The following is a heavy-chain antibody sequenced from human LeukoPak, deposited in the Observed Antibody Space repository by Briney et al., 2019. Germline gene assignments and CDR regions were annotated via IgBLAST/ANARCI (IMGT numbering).Heavy chain of an antibody. Sequence: GGSLRLSCAASGLTFSSYEMSWIRQAPGKGLEWVSAIGRSGDSTYYTDSVKGRFTISRDNSRNTLSLQMNNLRAEDTAIYYCAKGGVDHWGQGTLVTVSS. V-gene: IGHV3-23*01. CDR3: AKGGVDH. D-gene: IGHD4-17*01. CDR1: GLTFSSYE. CDR2: IGRSGDST. J-gene: IGHJ4*02.